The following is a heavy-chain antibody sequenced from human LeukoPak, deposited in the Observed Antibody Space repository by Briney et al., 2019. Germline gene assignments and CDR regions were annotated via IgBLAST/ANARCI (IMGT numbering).Heavy chain of an antibody. J-gene: IGHJ4*02. V-gene: IGHV1-2*04. CDR2: INPNSGGT. CDR3: ARGYSSRWVDY. D-gene: IGHD6-13*01. CDR1: GYTFTGYY. Sequence: ASVKVSCKASGYTFTGYYMHWVRRAPGQGLEWMGWINPNSGGTNYAQKFQGWVTITRDTSISTAYMELSRLRSDDTAVYYCARGYSSRWVDYWGQGTLVTVSS.